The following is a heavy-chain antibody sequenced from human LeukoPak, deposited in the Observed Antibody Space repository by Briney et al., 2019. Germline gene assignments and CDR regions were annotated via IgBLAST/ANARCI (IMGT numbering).Heavy chain of an antibody. V-gene: IGHV3-23*01. D-gene: IGHD3-10*01. CDR2: LSGSGGGT. CDR1: GITLSNLG. Sequence: RRSLRLSCAVSGITLSNLGLSWGRQTTGKGLEWVAGLSGSGGGTNYADSVQGRFTISRDNPKNTLYLQMNSLRAEDTAVYFCAKRGVVIRVFLVGFHKEAYYFDSWGQGALVTVSS. CDR3: AKRGVVIRVFLVGFHKEAYYFDS. J-gene: IGHJ4*02.